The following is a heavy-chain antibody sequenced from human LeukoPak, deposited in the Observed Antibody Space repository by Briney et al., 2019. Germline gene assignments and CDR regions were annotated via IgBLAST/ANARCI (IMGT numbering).Heavy chain of an antibody. V-gene: IGHV3-74*01. CDR3: AKESLDYDILTGSSDY. Sequence: GGSLRLSCEVSGFVFRRYWMHWVRQVPGKGLVWVARTNTAGTITTYADSVQGRFTISRDNSKNTLYLQMNSLRAEDTAVYYCAKESLDYDILTGSSDYWGQGTLVTVSS. CDR1: GFVFRRYW. CDR2: TNTAGTIT. J-gene: IGHJ4*02. D-gene: IGHD3-9*01.